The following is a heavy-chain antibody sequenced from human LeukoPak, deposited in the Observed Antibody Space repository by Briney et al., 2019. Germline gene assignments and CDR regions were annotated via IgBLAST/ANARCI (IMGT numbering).Heavy chain of an antibody. CDR2: ISGSGDYT. CDR3: AKSHLLMNAAGIFDS. V-gene: IGHV3-23*01. Sequence: GGSLRLSCAASGFPFSSYAMSWVRQAPGKGLEWLSGISGSGDYTYYAGSVKGRFTISRDNSKSTLYLQMHSLRAGDTAIYYCAKSHLLMNAAGIFDSWGQGTLVTVSS. D-gene: IGHD6-13*01. J-gene: IGHJ4*02. CDR1: GFPFSSYA.